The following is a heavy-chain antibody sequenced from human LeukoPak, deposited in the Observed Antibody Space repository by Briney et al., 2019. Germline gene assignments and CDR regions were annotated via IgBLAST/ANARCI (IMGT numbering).Heavy chain of an antibody. CDR1: GYTFTSYY. J-gene: IGHJ6*03. CDR3: ARDSLYGDSELAYYYYYMDV. D-gene: IGHD4-17*01. CDR2: INPSGGST. V-gene: IGHV1-46*01. Sequence: ASVKVSCKASGYTFTSYYMHWVRQAPGQGLEWMGIINPSGGSTSYAQKFQGRVTMTRDTSTSTVYMELSSLRSEDTAVYYCARDSLYGDSELAYYYYYMDVWGKGTTVTVSS.